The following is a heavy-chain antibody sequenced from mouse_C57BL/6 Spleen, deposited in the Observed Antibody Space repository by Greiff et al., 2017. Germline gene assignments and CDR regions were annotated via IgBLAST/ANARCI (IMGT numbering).Heavy chain of an antibody. J-gene: IGHJ4*01. CDR3: AGRRSHAMDY. Sequence: EVQLQQSGPVLVKPGASVTMSCKASGYTFTDYYLNWVKQSHGKSLEWIGVINPYNGGTSYNQKFKGKATLTVDTSTSTAYMELNSLTSEDSAVYYCAGRRSHAMDYWGQGTSVTVSS. V-gene: IGHV1-19*01. CDR2: INPYNGGT. CDR1: GYTFTDYY.